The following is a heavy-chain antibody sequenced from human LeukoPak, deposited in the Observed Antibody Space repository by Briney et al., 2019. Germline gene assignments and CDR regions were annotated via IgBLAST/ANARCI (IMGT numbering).Heavy chain of an antibody. CDR1: GYSFTSYW. J-gene: IGHJ3*02. D-gene: IGHD4-17*01. CDR2: IYPGDSDT. V-gene: IGHV5-51*01. CDR3: ARRQTPDYGDPWGAFDI. Sequence: GESLKISCKGSGYSFTSYWIGWVRQMPGKGLDWMWIIYPGDSDTRYSPSFQGQVTISADKSISTAYLQWSSLKASDTAMYYCARRQTPDYGDPWGAFDIWGQGTMVTVSS.